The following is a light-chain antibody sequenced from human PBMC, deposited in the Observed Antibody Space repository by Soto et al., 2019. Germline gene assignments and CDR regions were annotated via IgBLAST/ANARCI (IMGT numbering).Light chain of an antibody. J-gene: IGKJ5*01. CDR3: QQYGSSPPIT. CDR2: DAY. V-gene: IGKV3-20*01. CDR1: QSFRGL. Sequence: EFVLTQSPVTLSLCPASLATLPFMASQSFRGLLAWYPQKPGQAPRLLIYDAYNRATGIPPRFSGSGSGTEFTLTISRLEPEDFAVYYCQQYGSSPPITFGQGTRLEIK.